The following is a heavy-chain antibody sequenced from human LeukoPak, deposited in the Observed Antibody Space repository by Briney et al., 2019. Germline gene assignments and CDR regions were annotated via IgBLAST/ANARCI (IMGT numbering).Heavy chain of an antibody. Sequence: SETLSLTCTVSGGSISSSSYYWGWIRQPPGKGLEWIGSIYYGGSTYYNPSLKSRVTISVDTSKNQFSLKLSSVTAADTAVYYCARGPWFDPWGQGILVTVSS. CDR1: GGSISSSSYY. CDR2: IYYGGST. V-gene: IGHV4-39*07. CDR3: ARGPWFDP. J-gene: IGHJ5*02.